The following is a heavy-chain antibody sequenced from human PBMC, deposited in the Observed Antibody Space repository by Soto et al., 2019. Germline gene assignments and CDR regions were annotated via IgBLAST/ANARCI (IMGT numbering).Heavy chain of an antibody. CDR3: AKDRGAGGRFSGIAVAGIPT. J-gene: IGHJ5*02. CDR2: ISGGGGNT. CDR1: GFTFSSYA. Sequence: EVQLLESGGGLVQPGGSLRLSCAASGFTFSSYAMSWVRQTPGKGLEWVSGISGGGGNTYYADSVTGRFTISRDNSRNTLYLQMNSLRGADTAIYYCAKDRGAGGRFSGIAVAGIPTWGQGPLATVSS. V-gene: IGHV3-23*01. D-gene: IGHD6-19*01.